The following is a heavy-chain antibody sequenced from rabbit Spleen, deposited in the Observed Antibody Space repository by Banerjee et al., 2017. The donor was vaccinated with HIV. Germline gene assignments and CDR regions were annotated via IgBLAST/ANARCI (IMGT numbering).Heavy chain of an antibody. CDR2: IDPVFGST. Sequence: QLKESGGGLVQPGGSLKLSCKASGFDFSGYYLSWVRQAPGKGLEWIGYIDPVFGSTYYASWVNGRFTISSDNAQNTLYLQLKSLTAADTATYFCARGPPYAGYSSYGYVYFNLWAQGPSSPS. V-gene: IGHV1S7*01. CDR1: GFDFSGYY. D-gene: IGHD7-1*01. J-gene: IGHJ4*01. CDR3: ARGPPYAGYSSYGYVYFNL.